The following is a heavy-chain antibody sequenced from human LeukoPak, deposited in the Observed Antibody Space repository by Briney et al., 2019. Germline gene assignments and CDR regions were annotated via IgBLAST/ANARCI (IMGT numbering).Heavy chain of an antibody. J-gene: IGHJ4*02. Sequence: PGGSLRLSCAASGFTFSGYAMSWVRQAPGKGLEWVSTISDNGGRTYYADSVKGRFTISRDNSKDTLFLQMNSLRAEDSAVYYCATDREGDPNAYYLVGGQGTLITVSS. CDR3: ATDREGDPNAYYLV. V-gene: IGHV3-23*01. CDR1: GFTFSGYA. D-gene: IGHD3-16*01. CDR2: ISDNGGRT.